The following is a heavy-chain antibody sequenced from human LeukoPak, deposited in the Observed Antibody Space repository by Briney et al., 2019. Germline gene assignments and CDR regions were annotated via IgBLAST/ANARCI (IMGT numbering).Heavy chain of an antibody. Sequence: GGSLRLSCAASGFTFSSYSMNWVRQAPGKGLEWVSSISSSSSYIYYADSVKGRFTISRDNAKNSLHLQMNSLRAEDTAVYYCANARVMIPSFDYWGQGTLVTVSS. D-gene: IGHD3-22*01. CDR3: ANARVMIPSFDY. V-gene: IGHV3-21*01. CDR1: GFTFSSYS. J-gene: IGHJ4*02. CDR2: ISSSSSYI.